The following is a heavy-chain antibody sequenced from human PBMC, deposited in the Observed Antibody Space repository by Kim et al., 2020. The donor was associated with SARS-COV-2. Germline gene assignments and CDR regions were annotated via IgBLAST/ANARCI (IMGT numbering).Heavy chain of an antibody. D-gene: IGHD1-26*01. J-gene: IGHJ4*02. CDR3: AKGVINSGFDY. V-gene: IGHV3-23*01. CDR1: GFTFSTSP. CDR2: ISWDGTRT. Sequence: GGSLRLSCVASGFTFSTSPMGWVRQAPGKGLEWVSRISWDGTRTYYADSVKGRVTMSSDKSKNMLYLHMNSLRVEDTAVYYCAKGVINSGFDYWGQGTQDTVSS.